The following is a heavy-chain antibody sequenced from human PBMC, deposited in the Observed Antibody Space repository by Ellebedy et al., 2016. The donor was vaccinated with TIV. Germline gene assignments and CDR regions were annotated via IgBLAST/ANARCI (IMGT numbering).Heavy chain of an antibody. CDR2: IYHSGST. Sequence: SETLSLXCTVSGGSISSYYWSWIRQPPGKGLEWIGYIYHSGSTNYNPSLKSRVTISVDKSKNQFSLKLSSVTAADTAVYYCAAHSSSWYSDYWGQGTLVTVSS. CDR1: GGSISSYY. CDR3: AAHSSSWYSDY. D-gene: IGHD6-13*01. V-gene: IGHV4-59*12. J-gene: IGHJ4*02.